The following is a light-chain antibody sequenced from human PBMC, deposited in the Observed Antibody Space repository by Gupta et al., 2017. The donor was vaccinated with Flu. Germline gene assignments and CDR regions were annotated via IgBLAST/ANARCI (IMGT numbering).Light chain of an antibody. CDR2: WAS. CDR1: QSVLYSSNNKNY. Sequence: DIVMTQSPHSLPVSLGERATINCKSSQSVLYSSNNKNYLSWYQQKPGQPPKLLIYWASTRESGVPDRFSGSGSGTHFTLTISSLQAEDVAVYYCQQYYSTPRTFGQGTKVEIK. CDR3: QQYYSTPRT. V-gene: IGKV4-1*01. J-gene: IGKJ1*01.